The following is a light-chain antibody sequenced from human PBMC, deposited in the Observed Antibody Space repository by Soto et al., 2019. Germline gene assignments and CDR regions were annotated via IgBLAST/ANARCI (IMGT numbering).Light chain of an antibody. CDR2: KAS. J-gene: IGKJ1*01. CDR1: QSISSL. V-gene: IGKV1-5*03. Sequence: DIQMTQSPSTLSASVGDRVTITCRASQSISSLLAWYQQKPGKAPKLLIYKASSLESGVPSRFSGSGSGTEFTLTISSLQPDDFATDYGQQYNSSPWTFGQGTKVEIK. CDR3: QQYNSSPWT.